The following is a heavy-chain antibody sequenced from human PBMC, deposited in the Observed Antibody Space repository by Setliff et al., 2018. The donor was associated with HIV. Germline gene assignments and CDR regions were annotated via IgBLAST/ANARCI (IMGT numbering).Heavy chain of an antibody. CDR3: ARGDIVVVGLDY. V-gene: IGHV4-31*03. CDR1: GGSISSGNYY. CDR2: IYHSGSR. D-gene: IGHD2-21*01. J-gene: IGHJ4*02. Sequence: KPSETLSLTCTVSGGSISSGNYYWNWIRQHPGKGLEWIGYIYHSGSRYYNPSLRSRVTISVDTSKNQFSLKLTSVTVADTAVYYCARGDIVVVGLDYWGQGTPVTVS.